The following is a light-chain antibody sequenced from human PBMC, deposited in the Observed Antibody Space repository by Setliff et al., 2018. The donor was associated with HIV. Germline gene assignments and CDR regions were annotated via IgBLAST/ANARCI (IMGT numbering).Light chain of an antibody. Sequence: DIQMTQSPSTLSASVGDRVTITCRASQTISSRLLAWYQQKPGKAPKLLLYRASSLESGVPSRFSGSGSGTEFTLTISSLQPDDFATYYCQQYNFYSLTVGQGTKVDIK. V-gene: IGKV1-5*03. CDR1: QTISSR. CDR2: RAS. CDR3: QQYNFYSLT. J-gene: IGKJ1*01.